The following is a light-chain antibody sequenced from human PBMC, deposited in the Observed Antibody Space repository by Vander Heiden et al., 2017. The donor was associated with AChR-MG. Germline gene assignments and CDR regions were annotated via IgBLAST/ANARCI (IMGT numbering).Light chain of an antibody. CDR3: QQDNSWPLT. V-gene: IGKV3-15*01. J-gene: IGKJ4*01. CDR1: QIVRSN. CDR2: GAS. Sequence: ETVLTQSPATLSVSPGERATLSCRARQIVRSNLAWYQQKPVQAPRLLIYGASTRATGIPARFSGSGSGTEFTLTISILQSEDFAVYYCQQDNSWPLTFGGGTKVEI.